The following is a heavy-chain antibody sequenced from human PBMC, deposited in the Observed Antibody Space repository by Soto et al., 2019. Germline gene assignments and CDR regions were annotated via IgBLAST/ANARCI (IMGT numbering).Heavy chain of an antibody. CDR2: IYYSGAT. CDR1: GDSISTSSYY. D-gene: IGHD7-27*01. Sequence: PSETLSLTCDVSGDSISTSSYYWGWIRQPPGKGLEWIASIYYSGATYYNPSLQSRVTISVDTSKSQFSLNVTSVTAADTAVYFCARGRYCLTGRCFPNWFDSWGQGALVTVSS. V-gene: IGHV4-39*01. CDR3: ARGRYCLTGRCFPNWFDS. J-gene: IGHJ5*01.